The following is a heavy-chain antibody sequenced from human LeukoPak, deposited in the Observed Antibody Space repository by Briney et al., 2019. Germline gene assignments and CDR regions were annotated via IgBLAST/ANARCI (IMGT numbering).Heavy chain of an antibody. D-gene: IGHD5-12*01. V-gene: IGHV4-59*08. J-gene: IGHJ4*02. CDR1: GGSISSYY. Sequence: SETLSLTCTVSGGSISSYYWSWLRQPPGKELEWIGYIHYSGSTNYNPSLKSRATISVDTSKNQFSLKLSSVTAADTAVYYCARRRYSGYDWDYWGQGTLVTVSS. CDR2: IHYSGST. CDR3: ARRRYSGYDWDY.